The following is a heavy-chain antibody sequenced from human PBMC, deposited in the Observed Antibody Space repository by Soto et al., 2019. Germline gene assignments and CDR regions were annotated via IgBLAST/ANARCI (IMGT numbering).Heavy chain of an antibody. D-gene: IGHD6-19*01. J-gene: IGHJ4*02. CDR1: GFTFSSYA. CDR2: ISYDGSNK. Sequence: QVQLVESGGGVVQPGRSLRLSCAASGFTFSSYAMHWVRQAPGKGLEWVVVISYDGSNKYYADSVKGRFTISRDNSKNTLYLQMNSLRAEDTAVYYCAAGLETYYFDYWGQGTLVTVS. CDR3: AAGLETYYFDY. V-gene: IGHV3-30-3*01.